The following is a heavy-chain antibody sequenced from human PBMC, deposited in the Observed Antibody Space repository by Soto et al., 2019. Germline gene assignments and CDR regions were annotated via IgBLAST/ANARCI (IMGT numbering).Heavy chain of an antibody. CDR3: ARDFLSSGYVGGAFDI. CDR2: ISSSSSYI. V-gene: IGHV3-21*01. Sequence: GGSLRLSCAASGFTFSSYSMNWVRQAPGKGLEWVSSISSSSSYIYYADSVKGRFTISRDNAKNSLYLQMNSLRAEDTAVYYCARDFLSSGYVGGAFDIWGQGXMVTV. D-gene: IGHD3-22*01. J-gene: IGHJ3*02. CDR1: GFTFSSYS.